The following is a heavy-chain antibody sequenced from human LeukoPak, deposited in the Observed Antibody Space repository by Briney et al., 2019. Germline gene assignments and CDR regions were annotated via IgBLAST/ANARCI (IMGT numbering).Heavy chain of an antibody. D-gene: IGHD5-24*01. CDR2: ISAYNGNT. V-gene: IGHV1-18*01. CDR3: ARAQRWLPLDY. J-gene: IGHJ4*02. Sequence: ASVKVSYTASGYTFNSYGITWVRQAPGQGLEGMGWISAYNGNTIYAQRLQGRVTMTTDTTTSTAYMELRSLTSDDTAIYYCARAQRWLPLDYWGQGTLVTVSS. CDR1: GYTFNSYG.